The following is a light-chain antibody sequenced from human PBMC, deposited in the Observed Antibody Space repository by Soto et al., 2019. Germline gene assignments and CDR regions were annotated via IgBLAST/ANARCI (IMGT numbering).Light chain of an antibody. CDR2: DNN. CDR3: GTWDSSLSVVV. V-gene: IGLV1-51*01. J-gene: IGLJ2*01. Sequence: QSVLTHPPSVSAAPVQKVTIACSGGSSNIGNNYVSWYQHLPGTAPKLLIYDNNKRPSGIPDRFSGSKSGTSATLGITGLQTGDEADYYCGTWDSSLSVVVFGGGTKVTVL. CDR1: SSNIGNNY.